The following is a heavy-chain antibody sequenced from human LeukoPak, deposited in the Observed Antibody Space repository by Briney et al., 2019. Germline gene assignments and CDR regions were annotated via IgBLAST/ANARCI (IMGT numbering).Heavy chain of an antibody. D-gene: IGHD1-26*01. J-gene: IGHJ3*02. V-gene: IGHV1-69*05. CDR3: VRSGSDAFDI. CDR1: GGTFSSYA. CDR2: IIPIFGTA. Sequence: SVKVSCKASGGTFSSYAISWVRQAPGQGLEWMGGIIPIFGTANYAQKFQGRVTMTRDTSISTVFMEVSRLTSDDTAVYYCVRSGSDAFDIWGKGTTVTVSS.